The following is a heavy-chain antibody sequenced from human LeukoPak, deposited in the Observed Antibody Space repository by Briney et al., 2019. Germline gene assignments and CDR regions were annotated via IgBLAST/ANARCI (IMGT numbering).Heavy chain of an antibody. CDR1: GFTFSSYW. J-gene: IGHJ4*02. Sequence: GGSLRLSCAASGFTFSSYWMSWVRQAPGKGLEWVANIKQDGSESYYVDSVKGRFTISRDHAKNSLYLQMNSLRVEDTAVYYCARDKSVAAADTGSLIDCWGQGTLVTVSS. V-gene: IGHV3-7*01. CDR3: ARDKSVAAADTGSLIDC. D-gene: IGHD6-13*01. CDR2: IKQDGSES.